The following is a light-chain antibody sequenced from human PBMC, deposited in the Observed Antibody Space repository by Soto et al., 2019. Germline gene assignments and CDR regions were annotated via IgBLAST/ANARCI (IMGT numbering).Light chain of an antibody. CDR3: QQSYSLPYT. Sequence: DLQMTQLPSSLSASIGDRVTITCRASQTIGKKLNWYQQRPGKAPHVLIYAASSLQSGVPSRFSGSGSGTDFTLTINSLQPEDFATYFCQQSYSLPYTFGQGTKL. V-gene: IGKV1-39*01. CDR1: QTIGKK. J-gene: IGKJ2*01. CDR2: AAS.